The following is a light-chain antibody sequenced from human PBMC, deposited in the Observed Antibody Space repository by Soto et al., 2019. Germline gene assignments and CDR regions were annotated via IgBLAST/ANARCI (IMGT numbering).Light chain of an antibody. CDR3: MQALQTPYT. CDR2: LGS. Sequence: DIVMTQSPLSLPVTPGEPASISCRSSQSLLHSNGYNYLDWYLQKPGQSPQLLIYLGSNRASGVHDRFSGSGSGTDFTLKISRVEAEDVGVYYCMQALQTPYTFGQGTKLDI. V-gene: IGKV2-28*01. J-gene: IGKJ2*01. CDR1: QSLLHSNGYNY.